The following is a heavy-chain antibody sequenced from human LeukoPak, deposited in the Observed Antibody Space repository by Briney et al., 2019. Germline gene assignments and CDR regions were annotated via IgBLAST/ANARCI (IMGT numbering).Heavy chain of an antibody. CDR2: IFHTGST. V-gene: IGHV4-59*08. CDR1: AGSVSSYY. Sequence: PSETLSLTCTVSAGSVSSYYWSRIRQPPGKGLEWIGYIFHTGSTNYNPSLKSRVTISVDTSKNQFSLRLSSVTAADTAVYFCARGFYWFDPWGQGTLVTVSS. CDR3: ARGFYWFDP. J-gene: IGHJ5*02.